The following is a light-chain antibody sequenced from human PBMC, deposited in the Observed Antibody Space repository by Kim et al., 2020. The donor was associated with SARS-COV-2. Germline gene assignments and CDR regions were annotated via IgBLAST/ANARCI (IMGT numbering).Light chain of an antibody. CDR2: QDT. V-gene: IGLV3-1*01. Sequence: SVSPGQTASITCSGDQLGDKYVCWYQQKPGQSPVLVIYQDTKRPSGIPERFSGSNSGNTATLTISGTQAMDEADYYCQAWDGRVVFGGGTQLTVL. CDR3: QAWDGRVV. J-gene: IGLJ2*01. CDR1: QLGDKY.